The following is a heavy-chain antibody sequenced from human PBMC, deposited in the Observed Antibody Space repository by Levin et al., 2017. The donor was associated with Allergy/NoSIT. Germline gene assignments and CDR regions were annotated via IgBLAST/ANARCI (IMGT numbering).Heavy chain of an antibody. J-gene: IGHJ1*01. D-gene: IGHD3-10*01. CDR3: ARAGPGSGTYPTIYFQH. Sequence: GGSLRLSCAASGFTFSTHWMHWVRQAPGKGLVWVSRINTDGSNTVYADSVKGRFTISRDNAKNPLYLQMNSLRAEATAVYYCARAGPGSGTYPTIYFQHWGQGTLVTVSS. CDR2: INTDGSNT. V-gene: IGHV3-74*01. CDR1: GFTFSTHW.